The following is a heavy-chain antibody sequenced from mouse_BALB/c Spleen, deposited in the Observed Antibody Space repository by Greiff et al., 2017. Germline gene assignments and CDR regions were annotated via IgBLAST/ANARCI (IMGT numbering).Heavy chain of an antibody. CDR1: GFSLTGYG. J-gene: IGHJ4*01. CDR2: IWGDGST. V-gene: IGHV2-6-7*01. Sequence: VQRVESGPGLVAPSQSLSITCTVSGFSLTGYGVNWVRQPPGKGLEWLGMIWGDGSTDYNSALKSRLSISKDNSKSQVFLKMNSLQTDDTATYYCAKTFYGNYGGNPYYAMDYWGQGTSVTVSS. CDR3: AKTFYGNYGGNPYYAMDY. D-gene: IGHD2-1*01.